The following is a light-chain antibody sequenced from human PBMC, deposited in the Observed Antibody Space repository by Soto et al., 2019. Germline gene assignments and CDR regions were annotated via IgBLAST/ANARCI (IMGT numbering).Light chain of an antibody. V-gene: IGKV1-9*01. CDR1: QGISTY. CDR2: AAS. CDR3: QQLNTYPRT. J-gene: IGKJ1*01. Sequence: DILLTQSPSFLSASVRDRVTITCRASQGISTYLAWYQQKPGKAPTLLIYAASTLQSGVASRFSGSGSGTEFNLTISSLQPEDFATYHCQQLNTYPRTFGHGTKVEIK.